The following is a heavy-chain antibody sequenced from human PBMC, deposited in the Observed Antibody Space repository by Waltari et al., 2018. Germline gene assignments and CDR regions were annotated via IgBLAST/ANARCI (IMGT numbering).Heavy chain of an antibody. CDR3: ASGGHVDY. Sequence: EVQLVESGGGLVQPGGSLRLSCAASGLTFSRFWMTWVRQAPGKGLGWVANINEEGSEKHYVDSVKGRFTISRDNAKNSLFLQMNSLRADDTAVYYCASGGHVDYCGQGTLVTVSS. V-gene: IGHV3-7*01. CDR2: INEEGSEK. J-gene: IGHJ4*02. CDR1: GLTFSRFW.